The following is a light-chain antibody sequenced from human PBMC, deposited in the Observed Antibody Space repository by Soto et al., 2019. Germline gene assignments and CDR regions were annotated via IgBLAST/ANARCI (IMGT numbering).Light chain of an antibody. V-gene: IGLV2-23*01. CDR3: YSYAGSSIYV. Sequence: QSVLTQPASVSGSPGQSITMSCTGTTSDVGSYSLLSWYQQHPGKAPKLMIYEDSKRPSGVSKRFSGSKSGNTASLTISGLQAEDEADYYCYSYAGSSIYVFGTGTKVTVL. J-gene: IGLJ1*01. CDR1: TSDVGSYSL. CDR2: EDS.